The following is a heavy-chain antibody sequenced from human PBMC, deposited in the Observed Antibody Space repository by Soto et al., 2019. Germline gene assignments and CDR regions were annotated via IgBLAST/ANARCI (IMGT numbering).Heavy chain of an antibody. D-gene: IGHD3-3*01. J-gene: IGHJ4*02. V-gene: IGHV1-2*02. CDR1: GYTFTGYY. CDR3: ARHLSDFWSGYYEYYFDY. Sequence: GASVKVSCKASGYTFTGYYMHWVRQAPGQGLEWMGWINPNSGGTNYAQKFQGRVTMTRDTSISTAYMELSRLRSDDTAVYYCARHLSDFWSGYYEYYFDYWGQGTLVTVSS. CDR2: INPNSGGT.